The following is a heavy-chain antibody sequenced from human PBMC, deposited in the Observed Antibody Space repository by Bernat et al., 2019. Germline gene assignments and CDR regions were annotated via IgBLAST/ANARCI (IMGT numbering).Heavy chain of an antibody. D-gene: IGHD2-15*01. CDR2: ISGSGGST. CDR3: ATFNVAATFLGAFDI. Sequence: EVQVLESGGGLVQPGGSLRLSCAASGFTFSSYAMSWVRQAPGKGLEWVSAISGSGGSTYYADSVKGRFTISRDNSKNTLYLQMNSLRAEDTAVYYCATFNVAATFLGAFDIWGQGTMVTVSS. J-gene: IGHJ3*02. CDR1: GFTFSSYA. V-gene: IGHV3-23*01.